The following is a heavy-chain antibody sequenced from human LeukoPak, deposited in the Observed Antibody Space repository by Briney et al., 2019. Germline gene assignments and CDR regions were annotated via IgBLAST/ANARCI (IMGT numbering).Heavy chain of an antibody. CDR3: ARADYDSSGYYSSPYYFDY. CDR2: IYYSGST. D-gene: IGHD3-22*01. Sequence: LSCAASGFTFSDYYMSWIRQHPGKGLEWIGYIYYSGSTYYNPSLKSRVTISVDTSKNQFSLKLSSVTAADTAVYYCARADYDSSGYYSSPYYFDYWGQGTLVTVSS. J-gene: IGHJ4*02. CDR1: GFTFSDYY. V-gene: IGHV4-31*02.